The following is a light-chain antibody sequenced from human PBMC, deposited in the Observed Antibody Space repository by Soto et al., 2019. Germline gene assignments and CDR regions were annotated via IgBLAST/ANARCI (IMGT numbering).Light chain of an antibody. CDR3: QQYTTYSSLT. CDR2: DAS. J-gene: IGKJ4*01. V-gene: IGKV1-5*01. CDR1: QSISSW. Sequence: DIHGTQSPGTLCASVGDRVTMTCRASQSISSWLAWYQQKLGRAPRLLIYDASSLESGVPSRFSGSGYGTEFTLTISSLPPDDLAPYYCQQYTTYSSLTFGGGTKVDIK.